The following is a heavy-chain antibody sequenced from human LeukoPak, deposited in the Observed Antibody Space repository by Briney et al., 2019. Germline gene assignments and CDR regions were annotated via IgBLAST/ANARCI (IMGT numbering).Heavy chain of an antibody. CDR1: GFTFSSYA. V-gene: IGHV3-23*01. D-gene: IGHD3-22*01. CDR2: ISGSGGST. J-gene: IGHJ4*02. Sequence: GGSLRLSCAASGFTFSSYAMSWVRQAPGKGLEWVSAISGSGGSTYYADSVKGRFTISRDNSKNTLYLQMNSLRAEDTAVYYCAKERITMIVVVITGCFDYWGQGTLVTVSS. CDR3: AKERITMIVVVITGCFDY.